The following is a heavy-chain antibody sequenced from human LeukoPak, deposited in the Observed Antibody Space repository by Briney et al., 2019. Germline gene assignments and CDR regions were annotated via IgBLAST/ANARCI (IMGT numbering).Heavy chain of an antibody. D-gene: IGHD3-22*01. CDR2: IYYSGST. CDR3: ARPSSGYRDAFDI. J-gene: IGHJ3*02. V-gene: IGHV4-59*08. Sequence: PSETLSLTCTVSGGSISSYYRSWIRQPPGKGLEWIGYIYYSGSTNYNPSLKSRVTISVDTSKNQFSLKLSSVTAADTAVYYCARPSSGYRDAFDIWGQGTMVTVSS. CDR1: GGSISSYY.